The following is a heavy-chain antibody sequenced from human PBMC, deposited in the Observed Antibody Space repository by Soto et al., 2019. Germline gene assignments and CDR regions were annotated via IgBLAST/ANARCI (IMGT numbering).Heavy chain of an antibody. D-gene: IGHD3-10*01. J-gene: IGHJ5*02. Sequence: SETLSLTCTVSGGSISSSSYYWGWIRQPPGKGLEWIGSIYYSGSTYYNPSLKSRVTISVDTSKNKFSLKLSSVTAADTFFFYCATYYYGSGSHNWFDPWGQGTLVTVSS. CDR1: GGSISSSSYY. V-gene: IGHV4-39*01. CDR2: IYYSGST. CDR3: ATYYYGSGSHNWFDP.